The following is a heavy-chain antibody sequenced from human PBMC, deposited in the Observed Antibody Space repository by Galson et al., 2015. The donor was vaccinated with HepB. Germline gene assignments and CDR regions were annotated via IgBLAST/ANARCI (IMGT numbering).Heavy chain of an antibody. CDR3: ARIVAVATAY. CDR2: ISDGGIRT. J-gene: IGHJ4*02. CDR1: GLTFSRAA. D-gene: IGHD6-19*01. V-gene: IGHV3-23*01. Sequence: FLRLRCADSGLTFSRAALSWVRPPPGKGLQWVSTISDGGIRTLYADSVKGRFPIFRDNSKDTLYLQMNSLRAEDAAVYYCARIVAVATAYWGQGTLVTVSS.